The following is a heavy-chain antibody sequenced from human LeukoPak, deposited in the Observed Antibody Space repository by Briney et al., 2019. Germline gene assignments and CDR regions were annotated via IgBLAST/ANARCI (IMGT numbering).Heavy chain of an antibody. CDR3: ATDFWMAGATSTYFI. CDR1: VFTYSRQC. CDR2: IHSDGSRT. J-gene: IGHJ3*02. V-gene: IGHV3-74*01. Sequence: GGSLRLLCGSSVFTYSRQCMHCVRQAPGKGLVWVSLIHSDGSRTSYAESVKGRFTISRDNAKNTLYLQMNSLRAEDTALYYCATDFWMAGATSTYFIWGQGTMVTVSS. D-gene: IGHD3-3*01.